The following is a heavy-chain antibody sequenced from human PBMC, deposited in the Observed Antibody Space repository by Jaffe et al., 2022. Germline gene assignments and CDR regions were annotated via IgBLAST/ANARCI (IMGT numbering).Heavy chain of an antibody. V-gene: IGHV4-39*01. CDR3: ARQAVAVVTFDY. D-gene: IGHD6-19*01. J-gene: IGHJ4*02. Sequence: QLQLQESGPGLVKPSETLSLTCTVSGGSISSSSYYWGWIRQPPGKGLEWIGSIYYSGSTYYNPSLKSRVTISVDTSKNQFSLKLSSVTAADTAVYYCARQAVAVVTFDYWGQGTLVTVSS. CDR1: GGSISSSSYY. CDR2: IYYSGST.